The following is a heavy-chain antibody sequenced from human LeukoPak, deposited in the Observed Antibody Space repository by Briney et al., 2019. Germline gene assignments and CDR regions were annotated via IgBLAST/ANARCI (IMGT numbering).Heavy chain of an antibody. D-gene: IGHD3-16*01. Sequence: GGSLRLSCAASGFTFSSYGMHWVRQAPGKGLEGVAFIRYDGSNEYYADSVKGRFTISRDNSKNTLYLQMNRLRPEDTAVYYCAGVEGGDWFDPWGQGTLVTVSS. CDR2: IRYDGSNE. J-gene: IGHJ5*02. V-gene: IGHV3-30*02. CDR1: GFTFSSYG. CDR3: AGVEGGDWFDP.